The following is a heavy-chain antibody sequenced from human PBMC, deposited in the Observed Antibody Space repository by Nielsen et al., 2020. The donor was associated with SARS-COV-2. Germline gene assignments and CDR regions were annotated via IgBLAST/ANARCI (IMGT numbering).Heavy chain of an antibody. V-gene: IGHV3-21*01. J-gene: IGHJ4*02. CDR1: GFTFSSYS. D-gene: IGHD6-13*01. CDR3: AREGIAAAGILPFDY. CDR2: ISSSSSYI. Sequence: GESLKISCAASGFTFSSYSMNWVRQAPGKGLEWVSSISSSSSYIYYADSVKGRFTISRDNAKNSLYLQMNSLRAEDTAVYYCAREGIAAAGILPFDYWGQGTLVTVSS.